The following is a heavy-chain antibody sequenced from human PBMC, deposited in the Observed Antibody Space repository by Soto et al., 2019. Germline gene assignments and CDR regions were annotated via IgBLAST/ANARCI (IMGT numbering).Heavy chain of an antibody. D-gene: IGHD2-21*02. CDR1: GFTFSSYW. CDR2: INSDGSST. V-gene: IGHV3-74*01. CDR3: ARGPVAYCGGDCYSRHGY. J-gene: IGHJ4*02. Sequence: GGSLRLSCAASGFTFSSYWMHWVRQAPGKGLVWVSRINSDGSSTSYADSVKGRFTISRDNAKNTLYLQMNSLRAEDTAVYYCARGPVAYCGGDCYSRHGYWGQGTLVTVSS.